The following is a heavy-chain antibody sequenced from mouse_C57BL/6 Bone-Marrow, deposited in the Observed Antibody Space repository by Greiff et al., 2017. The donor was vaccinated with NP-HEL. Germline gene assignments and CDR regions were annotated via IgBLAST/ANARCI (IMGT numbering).Heavy chain of an antibody. CDR3: AREFITTNRDAMDY. V-gene: IGHV1-9*01. CDR2: ILPGSGST. Sequence: VKLVESGAELMKPGASVKLSCKATGYTFTGYCLEWVKQRPGHGLEWLGEILPGSGSTNYNEKFKGKATFTADTSSNTDYKQLSSLTTEDSAIYYCAREFITTNRDAMDYWGQGTSVTVSS. CDR1: GYTFTGYC. J-gene: IGHJ4*01. D-gene: IGHD1-1*01.